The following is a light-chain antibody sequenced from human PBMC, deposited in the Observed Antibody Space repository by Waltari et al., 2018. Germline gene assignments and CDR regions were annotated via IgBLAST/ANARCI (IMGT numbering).Light chain of an antibody. CDR2: WPS. J-gene: IGKJ4*01. V-gene: IGKV4-1*01. Sequence: DVVMTQSAESLAASLGEGATINCTPSQSVLNISDNKNYLAWYQQKPGQPPNLLLFWPSARASGVPDRFSGGGSGAEFALTVSSLHAQDVAVYYCHQYCSTPLPFGGGTKVEIK. CDR3: HQYCSTPLP. CDR1: QSVLNISDNKNY.